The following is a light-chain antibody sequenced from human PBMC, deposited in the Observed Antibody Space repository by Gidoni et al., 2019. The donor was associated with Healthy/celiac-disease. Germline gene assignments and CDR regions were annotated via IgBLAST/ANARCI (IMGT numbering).Light chain of an antibody. Sequence: QSALPQPASVSGSPGQSITISCTGTSSDVGGYNYVSWYQQHPGKAPKLRIYDVSNRPSGVSNRFSGSKSGNTASLTISGLQAEDEADYYCSSYTSSSTGVFGTGTKVTVL. CDR2: DVS. V-gene: IGLV2-14*03. J-gene: IGLJ1*01. CDR1: SSDVGGYNY. CDR3: SSYTSSSTGV.